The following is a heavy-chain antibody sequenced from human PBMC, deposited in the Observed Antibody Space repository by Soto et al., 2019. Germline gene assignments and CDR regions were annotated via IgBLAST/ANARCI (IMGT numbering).Heavy chain of an antibody. Sequence: PSETLSLTCAFSGGYSISSNLWSWVRQPPGKGLEWIGEIYHSGSTNYNPSLKSRVTISVDKSKNQFSLKLSSVTAADTAVYYCARNHERWLQLVGYWGQGTLVSVSS. CDR2: IYHSGST. J-gene: IGHJ4*02. V-gene: IGHV4-4*02. D-gene: IGHD5-12*01. CDR3: ARNHERWLQLVGY. CDR1: GGYSISSNL.